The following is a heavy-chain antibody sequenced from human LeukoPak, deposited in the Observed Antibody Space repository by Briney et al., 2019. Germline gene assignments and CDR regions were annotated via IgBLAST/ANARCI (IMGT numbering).Heavy chain of an antibody. CDR1: GYTLTDLS. CDR2: FDPEDGET. J-gene: IGHJ4*02. D-gene: IGHD3-22*01. CDR3: ATSSGYGLLFEY. V-gene: IGHV1-24*01. Sequence: ASVKVSCKVSGYTLTDLSMHWVRQAPGKGLEWMGGFDPEDGETIYAQNFQGRVTMTEDTSTDTAYMEVRSLRSEDTAVYYCATSSGYGLLFEYWGQGTLVTVSS.